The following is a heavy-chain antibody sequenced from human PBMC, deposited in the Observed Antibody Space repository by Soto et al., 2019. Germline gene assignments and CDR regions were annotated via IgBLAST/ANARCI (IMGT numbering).Heavy chain of an antibody. CDR3: AADPYYYDSSDYYSFDQ. J-gene: IGHJ4*02. CDR1: GFNFRSTA. CDR2: IVAGSGNT. D-gene: IGHD3-22*01. Sequence: SVKVSFKASGFNFRSTAVQWVRQARGQRLEWIGWIVAGSGNTNYAQNFRERVTITRDMSTSTACMDVSSLRSKDTAVYYCAADPYYYDSSDYYSFDQWGQGTLVTVSS. V-gene: IGHV1-58*01.